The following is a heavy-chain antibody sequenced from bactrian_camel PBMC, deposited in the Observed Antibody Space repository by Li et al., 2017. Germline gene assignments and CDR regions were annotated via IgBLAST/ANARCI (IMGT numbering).Heavy chain of an antibody. CDR1: GFTASSYW. CDR3: VRDRWSGWVTFSIFNY. CDR2: IYSAGTNT. V-gene: IGHV3S6*01. Sequence: HVQLVESGGGSVQAGGSLRLSCAASGFTASSYWMYWVRQAPGKGLEWVSGIYSAGTNTYYADSVKGRFTVSRDNAKNTVNLQMTTLNYEDTAVYYCVRDRWSGWVTFSIFNYWGLGTQVTVS. D-gene: IGHD5*01. J-gene: IGHJ4*01.